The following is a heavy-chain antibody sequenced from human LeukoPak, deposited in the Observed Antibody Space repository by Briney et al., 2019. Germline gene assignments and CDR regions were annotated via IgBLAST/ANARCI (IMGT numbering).Heavy chain of an antibody. CDR2: IKQDGSEK. Sequence: GGSLRLSCAASGFTFNNYWMSWVRQAPGKGLEWVANIKQDGSEKYYVDSVKGRFTISRDHAKNSLYLQMNSLRAEDTAVYYCARLHSTWFDPWGQGTLVTVSS. D-gene: IGHD2/OR15-2a*01. CDR3: ARLHSTWFDP. V-gene: IGHV3-7*01. J-gene: IGHJ5*02. CDR1: GFTFNNYW.